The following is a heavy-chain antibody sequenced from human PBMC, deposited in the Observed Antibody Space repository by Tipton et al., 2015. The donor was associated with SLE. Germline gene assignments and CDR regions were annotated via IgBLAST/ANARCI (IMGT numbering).Heavy chain of an antibody. CDR3: VREGGMRSHYTD. Sequence: TLSLTCSVSGGSISNYYWSWIRQPPGKGLEWIGYVYYSGSTNYSPSLKSRVTISLDMSKNEYSLRMKSVTAADTAVYYCVREGGMRSHYTDWGQGILVTVSS. CDR2: VYYSGST. D-gene: IGHD1-26*01. CDR1: GGSISNYY. V-gene: IGHV4-59*12. J-gene: IGHJ4*02.